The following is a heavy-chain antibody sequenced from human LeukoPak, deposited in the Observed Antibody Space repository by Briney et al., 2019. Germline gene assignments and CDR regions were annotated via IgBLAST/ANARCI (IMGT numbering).Heavy chain of an antibody. CDR3: TTVTDGGLDY. CDR2: IKRKTDGGTA. Sequence: GGSLRLSCVASGFTFSHAWMSWVRQAPGKGLEWVGRIKRKTDGGTADHAAPVKGRFTISRDDSKNTLYLQMNSLKTEDTAVYYCTTVTDGGLDYWGQGTLVTVSS. V-gene: IGHV3-15*01. J-gene: IGHJ4*02. CDR1: GFTFSHAW.